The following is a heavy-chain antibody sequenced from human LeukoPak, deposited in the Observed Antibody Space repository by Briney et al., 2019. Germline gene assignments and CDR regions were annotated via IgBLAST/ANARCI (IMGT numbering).Heavy chain of an antibody. CDR3: ARAYCGGDCYSLRAFDI. Sequence: SETLSLTCTVSGGSIGNYYWSWIRQPPGKGLEWLGYIYYSGITNYNPSLKSRVTISVDKSKNQFSLKLSSVTAADTAVYYCARAYCGGDCYSLRAFDIWGQGTMVTVSS. V-gene: IGHV4-59*12. D-gene: IGHD2-21*02. J-gene: IGHJ3*02. CDR2: IYYSGIT. CDR1: GGSIGNYY.